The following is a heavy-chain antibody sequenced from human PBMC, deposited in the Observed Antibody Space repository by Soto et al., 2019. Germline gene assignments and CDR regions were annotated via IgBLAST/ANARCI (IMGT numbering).Heavy chain of an antibody. CDR1: GGSFSDYY. Sequence: PSETLSLTCAVYGGSFSDYYWNWIRQSPEKGLEWIGEINHSGHTKYNPSLESRVIMSVDTSKSQFSLKLSSVTAADTAVYYCAKDRLPRDYYYGMDVWGQGXTVTVSS. V-gene: IGHV4-34*01. CDR3: AKDRLPRDYYYGMDV. J-gene: IGHJ6*02. D-gene: IGHD2-15*01. CDR2: INHSGHT.